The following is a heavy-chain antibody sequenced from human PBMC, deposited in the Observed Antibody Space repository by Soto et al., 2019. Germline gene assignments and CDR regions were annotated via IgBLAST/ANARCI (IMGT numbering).Heavy chain of an antibody. CDR3: ARVSWREKYGMDV. CDR1: GFTFSDSY. CDR2: ITFSGNTV. J-gene: IGHJ6*02. Sequence: GGSLRLSCAASGFTFSDSYMSWIRQAPGKGLEWISYITFSGNTVYYADSLKGRLTISRDNAKNSLYLQMNGLRAEDTAVYYCARVSWREKYGMDVWGQGTTVTVSS. V-gene: IGHV3-11*01.